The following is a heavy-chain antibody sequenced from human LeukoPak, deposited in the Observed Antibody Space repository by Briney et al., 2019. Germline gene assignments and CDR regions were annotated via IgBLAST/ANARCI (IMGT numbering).Heavy chain of an antibody. D-gene: IGHD3-22*01. CDR2: IIPIFGTA. CDR1: GGTFSSYA. J-gene: IGHJ5*02. V-gene: IGHV1-69*05. Sequence: SVKVSCKASGGTFSSYAISWVRQAPGQGLEWMGGIIPIFGTANYAQKFQGRVTITTDESTSTAYMGLSSLRSEDTAVYYCARSRGDDSSGYYSWFDPWGQGTLVTVSS. CDR3: ARSRGDDSSGYYSWFDP.